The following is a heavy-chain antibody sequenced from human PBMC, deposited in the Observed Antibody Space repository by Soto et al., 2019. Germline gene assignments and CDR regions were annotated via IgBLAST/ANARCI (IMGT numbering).Heavy chain of an antibody. D-gene: IGHD3-10*01. CDR2: INPNSGNI. CDR1: GDTFTTYD. J-gene: IGHJ5*01. Sequence: ASVKVSCKASGDTFTTYDINWVRQATGHGLEWMGWINPNSGNIGYAQRFQGRVTMTRDTAIRTAYMEVSSLRSDDTAVYYCATARASGSYYLLDSWRRGPLVPFTS. CDR3: ATARASGSYYLLDS. V-gene: IGHV1-8*01.